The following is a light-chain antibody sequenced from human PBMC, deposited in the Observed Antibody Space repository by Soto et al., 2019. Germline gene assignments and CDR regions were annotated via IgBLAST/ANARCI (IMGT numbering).Light chain of an antibody. V-gene: IGKV3-20*01. CDR1: QSVSSSP. J-gene: IGKJ1*01. Sequence: EIVLTQSPGTLSLSPGERATLSCRASQSVSSSPLAWYQQNPGQAPRLLIYEASSRATGIPDRFSGSGSGTDFTLTISRLEPEDFAVYYCQQYRTFGQGTKVDIK. CDR2: EAS. CDR3: QQYRT.